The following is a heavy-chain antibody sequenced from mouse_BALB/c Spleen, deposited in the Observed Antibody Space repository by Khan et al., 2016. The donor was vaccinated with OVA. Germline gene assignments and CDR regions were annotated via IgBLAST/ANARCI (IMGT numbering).Heavy chain of an antibody. CDR3: AGHPVYAMDY. V-gene: IGHV5-9*02. CDR2: ISSGGSYT. J-gene: IGHJ4*01. CDR1: GFAFSSYD. Sequence: EVELVESGGGLVKPGGSLKLSCAASGFAFSSYDMSWVRQTPEKRLEWVATISSGGSYTYYPDSVKGRFTISRDNARNTLYLQMSSLRSEDTALYYCAGHPVYAMDYWGQGTSVTVSS.